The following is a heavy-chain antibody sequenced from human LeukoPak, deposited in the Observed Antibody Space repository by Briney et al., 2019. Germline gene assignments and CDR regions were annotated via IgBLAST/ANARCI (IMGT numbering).Heavy chain of an antibody. CDR1: GFTFSSFG. CDR2: ISYDGSSK. CDR3: ATMTTVTPGDY. Sequence: GGSLRLSCAASGFTFSSFGMHWVRQAPGKGLEWVAGISYDGSSKYYADSVKGRFTISRDNSRNTLYLQMNSLRAEDTAVYYCATMTTVTPGDYWGQGTLVTVSS. V-gene: IGHV3-30*03. J-gene: IGHJ4*02. D-gene: IGHD4-17*01.